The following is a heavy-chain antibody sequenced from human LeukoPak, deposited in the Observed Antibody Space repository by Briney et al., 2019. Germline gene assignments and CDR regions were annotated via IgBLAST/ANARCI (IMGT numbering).Heavy chain of an antibody. D-gene: IGHD2-2*01. CDR3: ARVGADQLLGGLDI. J-gene: IGHJ3*02. V-gene: IGHV5-51*01. Sequence: GASLQISCKGSGSSFTSYWIGCVRQMPGKGLEWMGIIYPGDSDTRYSPSFQGQVTISADKSISTAYLQWSSLKASDTAMYYCARVGADQLLGGLDIWGQGTMVTVSS. CDR1: GSSFTSYW. CDR2: IYPGDSDT.